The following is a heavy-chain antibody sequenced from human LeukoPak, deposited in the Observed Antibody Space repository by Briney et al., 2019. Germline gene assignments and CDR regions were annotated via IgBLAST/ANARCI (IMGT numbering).Heavy chain of an antibody. Sequence: GGSLRLSCAASGFTFRSYGMHWVRQAPGKGLEWVAFIRYDGSNKYYADSVKGRFTISRDNSKNTLYLQMTSLRAEDTAVYSCAKTGFQWGDYYYYMDVWGEGTTVTVSS. D-gene: IGHD1-14*01. CDR3: AKTGFQWGDYYYYMDV. CDR2: IRYDGSNK. J-gene: IGHJ6*03. V-gene: IGHV3-30*02. CDR1: GFTFRSYG.